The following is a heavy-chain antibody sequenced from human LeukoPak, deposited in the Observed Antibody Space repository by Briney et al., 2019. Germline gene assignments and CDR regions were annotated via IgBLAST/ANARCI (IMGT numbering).Heavy chain of an antibody. CDR3: AREDPLVAARGLDY. CDR2: IYTSGTT. D-gene: IGHD2-15*01. Sequence: SETLSLTCTVSGGSISTYFWSWIRQPAGEGLEGIGHIYTSGTTNYNTTLKSRLTMSVDTSKNQFSLRLSSVTAADTAVYYCAREDPLVAARGLDYWGQGTLGTVS. J-gene: IGHJ4*02. V-gene: IGHV4-4*07. CDR1: GGSISTYF.